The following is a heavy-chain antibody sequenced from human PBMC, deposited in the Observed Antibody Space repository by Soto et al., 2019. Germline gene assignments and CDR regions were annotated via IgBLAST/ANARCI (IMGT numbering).Heavy chain of an antibody. D-gene: IGHD1-26*01. CDR3: ARLGGSYAVPHFDY. V-gene: IGHV4-59*08. J-gene: IGHJ4*02. CDR2: ICYSGTT. Sequence: WTWIRQPPGNGLEWMGYICYSGTTTNYNPYLKSRVTLSVDTSKNQFSLKLSSVTAADTAVYYCARLGGSYAVPHFDYWGQGTLVTVSS.